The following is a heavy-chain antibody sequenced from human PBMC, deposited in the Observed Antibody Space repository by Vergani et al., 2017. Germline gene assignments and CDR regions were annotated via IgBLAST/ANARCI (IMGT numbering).Heavy chain of an antibody. V-gene: IGHV4-38-2*01. CDR1: GYSIRNGYY. J-gene: IGHJ6*03. CDR3: ARQGHLAAADIYYYYYYMDV. Sequence: QVQLQESGPGLVEPSETLSLTCAVSGYSIRNGYYWGWIRQPPGKGLEWIGSIYYSGSTYYNPSLKSRVTISVDTSKNQFSLKLSSVTAADTAVYYCARQGHLAAADIYYYYYYMDVWGKGTTVTVSS. CDR2: IYYSGST. D-gene: IGHD6-13*01.